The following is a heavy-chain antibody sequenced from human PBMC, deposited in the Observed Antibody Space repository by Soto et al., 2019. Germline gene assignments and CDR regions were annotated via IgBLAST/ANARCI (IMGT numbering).Heavy chain of an antibody. Sequence: GGSLRLSCAASGFTFSSYAMHWVRQAPGKGLEWVAVISYDGSNKYYADSVKGRFTISRDNSKNTLYLQMNSLRAEDTAVYYCARDSEVGAAAAPFYYYYGMDVWGQGTTVTVSS. J-gene: IGHJ6*02. CDR1: GFTFSSYA. CDR3: ARDSEVGAAAAPFYYYYGMDV. D-gene: IGHD6-13*01. V-gene: IGHV3-30-3*01. CDR2: ISYDGSNK.